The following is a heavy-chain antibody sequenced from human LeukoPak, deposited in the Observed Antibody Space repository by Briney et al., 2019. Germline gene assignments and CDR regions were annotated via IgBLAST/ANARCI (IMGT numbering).Heavy chain of an antibody. CDR1: GGTFSSYA. D-gene: IGHD3-22*01. Sequence: EASVKVSCKASGGTFSSYAISWVRQAPGQGLEWMGRIIPIFSIANYAQKFQGRVTITADKSTSTAYMELSSLRSEDTAVYYCASPNYYHSSGPFDYWGQGTLVTVSS. CDR2: IIPIFSIA. CDR3: ASPNYYHSSGPFDY. J-gene: IGHJ4*02. V-gene: IGHV1-69*04.